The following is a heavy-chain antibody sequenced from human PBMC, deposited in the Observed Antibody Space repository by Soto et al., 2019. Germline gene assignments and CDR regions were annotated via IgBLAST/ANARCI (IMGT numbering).Heavy chain of an antibody. J-gene: IGHJ6*03. V-gene: IGHV3-11*01. CDR3: ARRTMGNYYYMDV. Sequence: QVQLVESGGGWVKPGGSLRLSCVASGFTLSDYYMSWFRQAPGKGLEWVSYISSSGTIDNYADSVKGRFTISRDNAKNSLFLQMNGLRAEDTAVYYCARRTMGNYYYMDVWGKGTTVTVSS. CDR2: ISSSGTID. D-gene: IGHD3-10*01. CDR1: GFTLSDYY.